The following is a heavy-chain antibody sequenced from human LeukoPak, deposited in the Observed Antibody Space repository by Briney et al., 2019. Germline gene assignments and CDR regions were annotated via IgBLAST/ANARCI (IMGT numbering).Heavy chain of an antibody. CDR1: GGSISSYY. D-gene: IGHD6-13*01. CDR2: IYYSGST. J-gene: IGHJ4*02. Sequence: KPSGTLSLTCPVSGGSISSYYWSWIRQPPGKGLEWIGYIYYSGSTNYNPSLKSRVTISVDTSKNQFSLKLSSVTAADTAVYYCARVYSVAAAGTFDYWGQGTLVTVSS. V-gene: IGHV4-59*01. CDR3: ARVYSVAAAGTFDY.